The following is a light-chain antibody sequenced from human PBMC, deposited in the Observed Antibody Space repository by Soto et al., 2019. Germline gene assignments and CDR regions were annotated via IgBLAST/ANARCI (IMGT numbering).Light chain of an antibody. Sequence: QSALTQPASVSGSPGQSITISCTGTSSDVGGHNFVSWYQHRPGKAPKLIISDVSSRPSGISDRFSGSKSGNTASLTISGSQADDESHYYCSSYTNNKNVIFGGGTKVTVL. CDR2: DVS. CDR1: SSDVGGHNF. CDR3: SSYTNNKNVI. J-gene: IGLJ2*01. V-gene: IGLV2-14*03.